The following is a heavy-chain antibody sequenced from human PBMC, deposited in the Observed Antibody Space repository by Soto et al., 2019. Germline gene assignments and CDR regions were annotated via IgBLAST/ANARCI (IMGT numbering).Heavy chain of an antibody. D-gene: IGHD5-18*01. V-gene: IGHV4-59*01. Sequence: SDTLSLTCTVSGFSITNYYWSWIRKPPGRGLEWIGHIFYSGSTNYNPALKSRVTISVDTSKSQFSLKLSSVTAADTAVYYCAKDSGYNYGYFRWFDPWGQGTLVTVS. CDR3: AKDSGYNYGYFRWFDP. CDR2: IFYSGST. CDR1: GFSITNYY. J-gene: IGHJ5*02.